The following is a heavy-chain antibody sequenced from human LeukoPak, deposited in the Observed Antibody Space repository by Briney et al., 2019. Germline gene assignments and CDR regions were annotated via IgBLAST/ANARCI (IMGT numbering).Heavy chain of an antibody. CDR2: IYPGDPDT. J-gene: IGHJ4*02. Sequence: GESLKISCKGSGYSFTSYWIGWVRQMPGKGLEWMGIIYPGDPDTRYSPSFQGQVTISADKSISTAYLQWSSLKASDTAMYYCATITDYGGNSGYFDYWGQGTLVTVSS. CDR3: ATITDYGGNSGYFDY. CDR1: GYSFTSYW. D-gene: IGHD4-23*01. V-gene: IGHV5-51*01.